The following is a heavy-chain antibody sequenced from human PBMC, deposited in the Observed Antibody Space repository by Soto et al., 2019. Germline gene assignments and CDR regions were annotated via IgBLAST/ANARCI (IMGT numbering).Heavy chain of an antibody. V-gene: IGHV3-21*01. D-gene: IGHD2-2*01. Sequence: GGSLRLSCATSGFTFSSYSMNWVRQAPGKGLEWVSSISSSSSYIYYADSVKGRFTISRDNAKNSLYLQMNSLRAEDTAVYYCARDLLLPNDPYQLLGKTLNWRQGTLVTVSS. CDR1: GFTFSSYS. CDR3: ARDLLLPNDPYQLLGKTLN. J-gene: IGHJ4*02. CDR2: ISSSSSYI.